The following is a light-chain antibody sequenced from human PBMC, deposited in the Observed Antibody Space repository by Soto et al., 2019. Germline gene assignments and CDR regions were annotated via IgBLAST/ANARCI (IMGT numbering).Light chain of an antibody. CDR2: DAS. CDR1: QGISSA. CDR3: QQYNAYSWT. J-gene: IGKJ1*01. V-gene: IGKV1-13*02. Sequence: AIQLTQYPSSLSASVGDRVTIPCRASQGISSALAWYQQKPGKAPKLLIYDASSLESGVPSRFSGSGSGTDFTLTISSLQPEDFGTYYCQQYNAYSWTFGQGTKV.